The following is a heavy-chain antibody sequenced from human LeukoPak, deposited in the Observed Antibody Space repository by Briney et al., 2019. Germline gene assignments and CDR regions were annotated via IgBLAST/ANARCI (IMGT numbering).Heavy chain of an antibody. Sequence: GGSLRLSCAASGFTFSSYWMHWVRQAPGKGLEWVSVIYSGGSTYYADSVKGRFTISRDNSKNTLYLQMNSLRAEDTAVYYCAKDGSSGWDYWGQGTLVTVSS. CDR2: IYSGGST. CDR1: GFTFSSYW. D-gene: IGHD6-19*01. V-gene: IGHV3-66*02. J-gene: IGHJ4*02. CDR3: AKDGSSGWDY.